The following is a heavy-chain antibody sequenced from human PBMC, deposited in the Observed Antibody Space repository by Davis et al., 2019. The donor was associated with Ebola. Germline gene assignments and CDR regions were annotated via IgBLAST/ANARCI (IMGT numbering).Heavy chain of an antibody. CDR1: GGSFSSYY. J-gene: IGHJ6*02. Sequence: SETLSLTCAVYGGSFSSYYWSWIRQPPGKGLEWIGYIYYSGSTNYNPSLKSRVTISVDTSKNQFSLKLSSVTAADTAVYYCARGEAYYDILTGYYNVPISAVWGQGTTVTVSS. D-gene: IGHD3-9*01. CDR3: ARGEAYYDILTGYYNVPISAV. CDR2: IYYSGST. V-gene: IGHV4-59*01.